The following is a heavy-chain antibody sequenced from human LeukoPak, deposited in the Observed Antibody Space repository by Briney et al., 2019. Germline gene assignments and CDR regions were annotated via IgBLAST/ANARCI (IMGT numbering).Heavy chain of an antibody. V-gene: IGHV3-33*01. CDR2: IYYDGSNK. CDR3: ARAPGEGWFDP. Sequence: GRSLRLSCAASGFSFRNYGMYWVRQAPGKGLEWVAVIYYDGSNKYYADSVKGRYTISRDNSKNTLYLQMNSLRVEDTALYYCARAPGEGWFDPWGQGTLVTVSS. J-gene: IGHJ5*02. D-gene: IGHD4-17*01. CDR1: GFSFRNYG.